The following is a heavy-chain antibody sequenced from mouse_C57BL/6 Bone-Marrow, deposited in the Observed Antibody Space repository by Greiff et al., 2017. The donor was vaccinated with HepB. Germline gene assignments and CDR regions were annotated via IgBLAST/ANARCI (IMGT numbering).Heavy chain of an antibody. CDR2: ISSGGDYI. D-gene: IGHD1-1*01. Sequence: EVKVVESGEGLVKPGGSLKLSCAASGFTFSSYAMSWVRQTPEKRLEWVAYISSGGDYIYYADTVKGRFTISRDNARNTLYLQMSSLKSEDTAMYYCTSDCPYYYGSSPYWYFDVWGTGTTVTVSS. CDR3: TSDCPYYYGSSPYWYFDV. V-gene: IGHV5-9-1*02. J-gene: IGHJ1*03. CDR1: GFTFSSYA.